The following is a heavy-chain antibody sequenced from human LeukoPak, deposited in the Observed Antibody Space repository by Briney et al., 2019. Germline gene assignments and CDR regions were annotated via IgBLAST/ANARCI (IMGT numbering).Heavy chain of an antibody. V-gene: IGHV4-38-2*02. CDR2: IYHSVST. J-gene: IGHJ5*02. CDR3: AREGITMVRGVFIGRGFDP. Sequence: SETLSLTCTVSGYSISSGYYWGWIRQPPGKGLEWIGSIYHSVSTYYNPSLTSRVTISVDTSKNQFSLKLTSVTAADTAVYYCAREGITMVRGVFIGRGFDPWGQGTLVTVSS. D-gene: IGHD3-10*01. CDR1: GYSISSGYY.